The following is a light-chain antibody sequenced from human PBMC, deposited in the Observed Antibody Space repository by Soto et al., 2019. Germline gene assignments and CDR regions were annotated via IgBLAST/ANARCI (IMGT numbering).Light chain of an antibody. CDR2: DVS. CDR3: CSYAGRYIYV. Sequence: QSVLTQPRPVSGSPGQSVTISCTGTSSDVGGYNYVSWYQQHPGKAPKLMIYDVSKRPSGVPDRFSSSKSGNTASLTISGLQADGEADYYCCSYAGRYIYVFGTGTKVTVL. CDR1: SSDVGGYNY. V-gene: IGLV2-11*01. J-gene: IGLJ1*01.